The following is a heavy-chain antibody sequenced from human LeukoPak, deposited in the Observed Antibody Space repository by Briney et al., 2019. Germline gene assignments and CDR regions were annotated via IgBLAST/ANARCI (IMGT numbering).Heavy chain of an antibody. Sequence: GGSLRLSCAASGFTFSSYAMSWVRQAPGKGLEWVSAISGSGGSTYYADSVKGRFTISRDNSKNTLYPQMNSLRAEDTAVYYCAKGRDSSGWLAAPYYFDYWGQGTLVTVSS. V-gene: IGHV3-23*01. J-gene: IGHJ4*02. CDR3: AKGRDSSGWLAAPYYFDY. CDR2: ISGSGGST. D-gene: IGHD6-19*01. CDR1: GFTFSSYA.